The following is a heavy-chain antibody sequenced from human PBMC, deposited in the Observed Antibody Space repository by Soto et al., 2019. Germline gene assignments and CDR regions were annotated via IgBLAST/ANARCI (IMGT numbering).Heavy chain of an antibody. J-gene: IGHJ6*02. CDR2: ISAYNGDT. V-gene: IGHV1-18*01. Sequence: QVQLVQSGAEVKKPGASVKVSCKASGYIFTSYGISWVRQAPGQGLEWMGWISAYNGDTHYPQNLQGRVTLTTDTSTNTAYMELGSLRSDDTAVYYCARRTRYNDGGYYHYYMGVWGQGTTVTVSS. CDR3: ARRTRYNDGGYYHYYMGV. D-gene: IGHD3-10*01. CDR1: GYIFTSYG.